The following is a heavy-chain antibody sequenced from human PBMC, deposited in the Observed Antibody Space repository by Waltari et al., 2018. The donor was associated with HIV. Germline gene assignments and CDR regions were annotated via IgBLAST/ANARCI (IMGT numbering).Heavy chain of an antibody. CDR3: TREMQQLVPGR. V-gene: IGHV3-49*05. D-gene: IGHD6-13*01. J-gene: IGHJ4*02. CDR2: IRSKAYGGTT. Sequence: EVQLVESGGGLVKPGRSLRLSCTASGFTFGDYAMRWFRQAPGKGLEWVGFIRSKAYGGTTEYAASVKGRFTISRDDSKSIAYLQMNSLKTEDTAVYYCTREMQQLVPGRWGQGTLVTVSS. CDR1: GFTFGDYA.